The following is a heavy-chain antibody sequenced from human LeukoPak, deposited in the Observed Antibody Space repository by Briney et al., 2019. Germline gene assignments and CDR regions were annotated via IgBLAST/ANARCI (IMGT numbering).Heavy chain of an antibody. J-gene: IGHJ5*02. Sequence: ASVKVSCKASGYTFTSYDINWVRQATGQGLEWMGWMNTNSGNTGYAQKFQGRVTMTRNTSISTAYMELSSLRSEDTAVYYCARSYSYGLGWFDPWGQGTLVTVSS. V-gene: IGHV1-8*01. D-gene: IGHD5-18*01. CDR3: ARSYSYGLGWFDP. CDR1: GYTFTSYD. CDR2: MNTNSGNT.